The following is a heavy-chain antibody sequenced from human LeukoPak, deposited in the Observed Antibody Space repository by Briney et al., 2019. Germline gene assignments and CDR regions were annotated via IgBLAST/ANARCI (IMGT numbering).Heavy chain of an antibody. Sequence: PGGSLRLSCAASGFTFSGSAMHWVRQAPGKGLEWVSVISGSGGSTYYADSVKGRFTISRDNSKSTLYLRMNSLRAENTAVYYCAKAGFGYYDSSGYYHYWGQGTLVTVSS. CDR1: GFTFSGSA. J-gene: IGHJ4*02. D-gene: IGHD3-22*01. CDR3: AKAGFGYYDSSGYYHY. CDR2: ISGSGGST. V-gene: IGHV3-23*01.